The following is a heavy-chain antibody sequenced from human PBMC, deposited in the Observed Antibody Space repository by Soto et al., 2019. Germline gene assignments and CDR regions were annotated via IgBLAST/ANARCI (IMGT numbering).Heavy chain of an antibody. CDR1: GDTFSFYS. CDR3: ATSCGWGERAFDY. Sequence: QVQLVQSGAEVKRPGSSVKVSCKASGDTFSFYSINWVRQAPGLGLEWLGRVNPILSMSNYAQRFQGRVTMRADKSTSTAYVELSGLRSADTAMSDCATSCGWGERAFDYGGQGALVTVS. J-gene: IGHJ4*02. V-gene: IGHV1-69*04. CDR2: VNPILSMS. D-gene: IGHD3-22*01.